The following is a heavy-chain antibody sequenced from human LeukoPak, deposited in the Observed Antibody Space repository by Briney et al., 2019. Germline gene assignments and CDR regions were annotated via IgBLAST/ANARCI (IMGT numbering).Heavy chain of an antibody. CDR3: ASVPLYGEEY. Sequence: SGTLSLTCAVSGGSISSSNWWRWVRQPPGKGLEWIGEIYHSGSTNYNPSLKSRVTISVDTSKNQFSLKLSSVTAADTAVYYCASVPLYGEEYWGQGTLDTVSS. V-gene: IGHV4-4*02. D-gene: IGHD4-17*01. CDR1: GGSISSSNW. J-gene: IGHJ4*02. CDR2: IYHSGST.